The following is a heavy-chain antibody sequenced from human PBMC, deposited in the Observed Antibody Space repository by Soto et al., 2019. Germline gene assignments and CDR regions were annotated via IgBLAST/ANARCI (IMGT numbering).Heavy chain of an antibody. CDR2: IIPIFGTA. V-gene: IGHV1-69*13. Sequence: ASVKVSCKASGGTFSSYAISWVRQAPGQGLEWMGGIIPIFGTANYAQKFQGRVTITADESTSTAYMELSSLRAEDTAVYYCARDLRRYCSGGSCWYYYGMDVWGQGTTVTVSS. D-gene: IGHD2-15*01. CDR3: ARDLRRYCSGGSCWYYYGMDV. J-gene: IGHJ6*02. CDR1: GGTFSSYA.